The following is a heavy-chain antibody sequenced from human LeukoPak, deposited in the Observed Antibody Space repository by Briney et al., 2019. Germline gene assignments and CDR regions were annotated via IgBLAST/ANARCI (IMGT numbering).Heavy chain of an antibody. D-gene: IGHD3-10*01. Sequence: GGSLRLSCAASGFTFNNYGMHWVRQAPGKGLEWVAFIRYNGNNQYYADSVKGRFTISRDNSKNSLYLQMNSLRAEDTAVYYCAREYYGSGSYSGWFDPWGQGTLVTVSS. CDR2: IRYNGNNQ. J-gene: IGHJ5*02. CDR1: GFTFNNYG. CDR3: AREYYGSGSYSGWFDP. V-gene: IGHV3-30*02.